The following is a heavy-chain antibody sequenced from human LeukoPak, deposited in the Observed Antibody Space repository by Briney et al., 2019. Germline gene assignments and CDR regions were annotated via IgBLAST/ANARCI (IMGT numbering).Heavy chain of an antibody. CDR1: GFTFSSFP. Sequence: GGSLRLSCAASGFTFSSFPMNWVRQAPGKGLEWISYISSTSTTIDYADSVKGRFTISRDNARNPLFLQMNSLRDEDTAVYYCARDRTDYGDYFDFWGQGTLVTVSS. D-gene: IGHD4-17*01. J-gene: IGHJ4*02. CDR2: ISSTSTTI. V-gene: IGHV3-48*02. CDR3: ARDRTDYGDYFDF.